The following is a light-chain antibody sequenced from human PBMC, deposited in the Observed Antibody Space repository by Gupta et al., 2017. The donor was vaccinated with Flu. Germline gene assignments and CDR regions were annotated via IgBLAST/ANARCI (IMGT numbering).Light chain of an antibody. CDR1: SGNSNYA. V-gene: IGLV4-69*01. J-gene: IGLJ2*01. CDR3: QTSGAGRRV. Sequence: QLVLPPAPAASAWLGASVPLTCTLSSGNSNYAIAWHLQQPEKGPRYLMKVNSDGSHNQGDGIPDRFACSTSGAARTITIANGQAEDDYYYHYQTSGAGRRVFGGGTKLTVL. CDR2: VNSDGSH.